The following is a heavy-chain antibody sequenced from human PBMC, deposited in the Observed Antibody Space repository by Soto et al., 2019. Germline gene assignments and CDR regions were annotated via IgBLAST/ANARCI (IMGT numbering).Heavy chain of an antibody. CDR3: ARRCSGGSCYGAFDI. CDR2: ISVYTGNT. Sequence: GASVKVSCKASGYTFTSYGINWVRQAPGQGLEWMGWISVYTGNTDYTQNLQGRVTMTTDTSTSTAYMELRSLRSDDTAVYYCARRCSGGSCYGAFDIWGQGTMVTVSS. J-gene: IGHJ3*02. D-gene: IGHD2-15*01. CDR1: GYTFTSYG. V-gene: IGHV1-18*01.